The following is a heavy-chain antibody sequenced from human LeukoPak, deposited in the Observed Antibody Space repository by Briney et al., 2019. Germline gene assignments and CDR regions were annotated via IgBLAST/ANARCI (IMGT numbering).Heavy chain of an antibody. V-gene: IGHV3-11*01. CDR2: ISSSGSTI. CDR1: GFTFSEYY. CDR3: AREGVATIPPYYYYYGMDV. D-gene: IGHD5-24*01. J-gene: IGHJ6*02. Sequence: PGGSLRLSCAASGFTFSEYYMSWIRQAPGKGLEWVSYISSSGSTIYYADSVKGRFTISRDNAKNSLYLQMNSLRAEDTAVYYCAREGVATIPPYYYYYGMDVWGQGTTVTVSS.